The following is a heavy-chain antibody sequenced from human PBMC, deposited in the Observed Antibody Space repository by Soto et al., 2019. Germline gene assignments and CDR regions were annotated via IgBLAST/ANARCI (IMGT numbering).Heavy chain of an antibody. J-gene: IGHJ4*02. D-gene: IGHD6-6*01. CDR3: ARGRRYSSSPQPQTFDY. Sequence: GGSLRLSCAASGFTFSSYWMSWVRQAPGKGLEWVANIKQDGSEKYYVDSVKGRFTISRDNAKNSLYLQMNSLRAEDTAVYYCARGRRYSSSPQPQTFDYWGQGTLVTVSS. CDR2: IKQDGSEK. CDR1: GFTFSSYW. V-gene: IGHV3-7*04.